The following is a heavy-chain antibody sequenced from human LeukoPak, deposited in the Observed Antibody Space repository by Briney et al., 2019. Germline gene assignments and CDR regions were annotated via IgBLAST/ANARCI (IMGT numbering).Heavy chain of an antibody. CDR3: ARGYCSGGSCYSYYYYNYMDV. V-gene: IGHV4-39*07. J-gene: IGHJ6*03. CDR2: IYYSGST. D-gene: IGHD2-15*01. Sequence: PSETLSLTCTVSGGSISSSSYYWGWIRQPPGKGLEWIGSIYYSGSTYYNPSLKSRVTISVDTSKNQFSLKLSSVTAADTAVYYCARGYCSGGSCYSYYYYNYMDVWGKGTTVTVSS. CDR1: GGSISSSSYY.